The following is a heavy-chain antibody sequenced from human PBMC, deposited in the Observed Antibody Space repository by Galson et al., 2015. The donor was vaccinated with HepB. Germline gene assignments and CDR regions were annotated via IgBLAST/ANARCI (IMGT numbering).Heavy chain of an antibody. D-gene: IGHD6-13*01. CDR3: ARGDGSIWYSY. CDR1: GFTFTTYW. Sequence: SLRLSCATSGFTFTTYWMAWVRQAPGKGLEWVANINQDGSEKYYVDSVKGRFTISRDKAKNSLDLEMNSLRADDTAVYYCARGDGSIWYSYWGQGILVTVSS. CDR2: INQDGSEK. V-gene: IGHV3-7*03. J-gene: IGHJ4*02.